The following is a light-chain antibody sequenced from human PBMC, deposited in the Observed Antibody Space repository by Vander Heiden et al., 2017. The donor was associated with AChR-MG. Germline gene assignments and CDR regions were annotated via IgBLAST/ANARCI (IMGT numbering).Light chain of an antibody. CDR1: QGISNY. CDR3: QQLNSYLALT. Sequence: DVQLTQSPSFLSASVGDRVTITRRASQGISNYLAWYQQKPGKAPELLIYSASTLQSGVPSRFSGSGFGTEFTLTISSLQPEDLATYYCQQLNSYLALTFGGGTKVEI. V-gene: IGKV1-9*01. CDR2: SAS. J-gene: IGKJ4*01.